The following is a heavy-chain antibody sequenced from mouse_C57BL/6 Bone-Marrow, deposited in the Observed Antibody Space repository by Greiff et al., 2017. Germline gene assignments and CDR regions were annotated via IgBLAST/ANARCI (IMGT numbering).Heavy chain of an antibody. J-gene: IGHJ1*03. V-gene: IGHV1-72*01. CDR3: ARPVVAKDWYFDV. D-gene: IGHD1-1*01. CDR2: IDPNSGGT. CDR1: GYTFTSYW. Sequence: QVHVKQPGAELVKPGASVKLSCKASGYTFTSYWMHWVKQRPGRGLEWIGRIDPNSGGTKYNEKFKSKATLTVDKPSSTAYMQLSSLTSEDSAVYYCARPVVAKDWYFDVWGTGTTVTVSS.